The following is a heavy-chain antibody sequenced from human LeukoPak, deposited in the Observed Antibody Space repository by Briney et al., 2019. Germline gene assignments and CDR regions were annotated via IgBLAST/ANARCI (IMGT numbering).Heavy chain of an antibody. V-gene: IGHV3-23*01. Sequence: PGGSLRLSCAASGFTFSSYSMSWVRLAPGKGLEWVSTISDSGGNTYYANSVKGRFTISRDNSKNTLYLQMNSLRAEDTAVYYCAKGAYFDYWGQGTLVTVSS. CDR3: AKGAYFDY. CDR1: GFTFSSYS. J-gene: IGHJ4*02. CDR2: ISDSGGNT.